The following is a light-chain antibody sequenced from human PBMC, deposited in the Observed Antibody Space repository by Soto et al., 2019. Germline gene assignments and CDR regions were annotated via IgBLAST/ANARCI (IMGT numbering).Light chain of an antibody. J-gene: IGKJ1*01. V-gene: IGKV1-5*03. CDR1: QSISIW. CDR3: QQYKDYWWT. Sequence: DIQMTQSPSTLSASVGDRVTITCRASQSISIWLAWYQQKPGKAPNLLIYKASSLESGVPSRFSGSGSGTEFTLTISSLQPDDFATYYCQQYKDYWWTFGQGTKVELK. CDR2: KAS.